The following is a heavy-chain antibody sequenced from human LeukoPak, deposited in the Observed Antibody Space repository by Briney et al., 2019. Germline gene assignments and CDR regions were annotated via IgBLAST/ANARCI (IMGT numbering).Heavy chain of an antibody. V-gene: IGHV4-34*01. D-gene: IGHD6-19*01. CDR2: INHSGST. Sequence: NPSETLSLTCAVYGGSLSGYYWSWIRQPPGKGLEWIGEINHSGSTNYNPSLKSRVTISVDTSKNQFSLKLSSVTAADTAVYYCARDSSGWDVFDYWGQGTLVTVSS. J-gene: IGHJ4*02. CDR3: ARDSSGWDVFDY. CDR1: GGSLSGYY.